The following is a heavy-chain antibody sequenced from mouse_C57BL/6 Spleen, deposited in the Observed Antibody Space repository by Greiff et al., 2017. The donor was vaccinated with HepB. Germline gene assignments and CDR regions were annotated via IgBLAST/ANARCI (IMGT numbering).Heavy chain of an antibody. Sequence: QVQLQQSGPELVKPGASVKISCKASGYAFSSSWMNWVKQRPGKGLEWIGRIYPGDGDTNYNGKFKGKATLTADKSSSTAYMQLSSLTSEDSAVYFGARDYGSSSYWYCDDWGTGTTVTVSS. D-gene: IGHD1-1*01. CDR2: IYPGDGDT. CDR1: GYAFSSSW. CDR3: ARDYGSSSYWYCDD. V-gene: IGHV1-82*01. J-gene: IGHJ1*03.